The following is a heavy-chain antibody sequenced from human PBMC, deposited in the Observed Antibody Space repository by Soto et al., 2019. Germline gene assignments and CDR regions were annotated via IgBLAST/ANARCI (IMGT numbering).Heavy chain of an antibody. Sequence: QVQLVQSGAGVKKPGASVKVSCKASGYTFTSYYMHWVRQAPGQGLEWMGIINPSGGSTSYAQKFQGRVTMTRGTSTSTVYMELSSLRSADTAVYYCARDLYCSSTSCPNWFDPGGQGTLVTVSS. J-gene: IGHJ5*02. CDR3: ARDLYCSSTSCPNWFDP. D-gene: IGHD2-2*01. CDR1: GYTFTSYY. V-gene: IGHV1-46*01. CDR2: INPSGGST.